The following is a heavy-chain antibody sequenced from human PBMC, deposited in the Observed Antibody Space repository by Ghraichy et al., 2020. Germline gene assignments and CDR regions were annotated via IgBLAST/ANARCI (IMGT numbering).Heavy chain of an antibody. CDR1: GGSISSSSYY. CDR2: IYYSGST. V-gene: IGHV4-39*01. J-gene: IGHJ4*02. CDR3: ARHFSTLLGWDY. Sequence: SETLSLTCTVSGGSISSSSYYWGWIRQPPGKGLEWIGSIYYSGSTYYNPSLKSRVTISVDTSKNQFSLKLSSVTAADTAVYYCARHFSTLLGWDYWGQGTLVTVSS. D-gene: IGHD2/OR15-2a*01.